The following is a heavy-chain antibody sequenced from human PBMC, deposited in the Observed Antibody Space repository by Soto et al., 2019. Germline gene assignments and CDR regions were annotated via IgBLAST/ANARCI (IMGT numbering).Heavy chain of an antibody. Sequence: ASVKVSCKTSGYTFSNYGITGVRQAPGQPLEWLGWISLYSDGTNYAQKFQGRVSMTTDTSTTTAYMELRSLRCDDTAVYYCARVVPGAEAWFGPWGQGTLVTVSS. V-gene: IGHV1-18*01. CDR1: GYTFSNYG. CDR2: ISLYSDGT. J-gene: IGHJ5*02. CDR3: ARVVPGAEAWFGP. D-gene: IGHD2-2*01.